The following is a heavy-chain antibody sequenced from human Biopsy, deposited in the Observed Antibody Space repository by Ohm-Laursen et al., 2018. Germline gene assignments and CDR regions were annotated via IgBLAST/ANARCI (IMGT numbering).Heavy chain of an antibody. CDR2: IKNSENYT. Sequence: GSLRLSCAASGFIFSTYTMNWVRQAPGEGLEWVSSIKNSENYTYYADSVKGRFIISRDNAKNSLYLQMNGLRVEDTAVYYCATDFGYCGNNVCSSDFYYGMDVWGQGTTVTVSS. J-gene: IGHJ6*02. CDR1: GFIFSTYT. V-gene: IGHV3-21*01. D-gene: IGHD5/OR15-5a*01. CDR3: ATDFGYCGNNVCSSDFYYGMDV.